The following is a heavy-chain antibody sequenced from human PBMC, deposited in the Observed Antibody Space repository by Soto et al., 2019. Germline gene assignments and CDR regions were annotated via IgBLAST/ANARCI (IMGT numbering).Heavy chain of an antibody. D-gene: IGHD1-1*01. V-gene: IGHV1-2*02. CDR1: GYTFSDYY. CDR3: AREPATAKPEGVDF. J-gene: IGHJ4*02. CDR2: INPNSGGT. Sequence: ASVKVSCKASGYTFSDYYIHWVRQAPGQGLEWMGWINPNSGGTKYAPKFQGGVTMTRDTSLTTAYMELSRLRSGDTAVYYCAREPATAKPEGVDFWGQGTLVTVSS.